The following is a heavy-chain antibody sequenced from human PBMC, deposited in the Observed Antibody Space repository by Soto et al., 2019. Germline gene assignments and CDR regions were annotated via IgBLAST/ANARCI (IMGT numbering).Heavy chain of an antibody. CDR3: GRIIGSSWSSIGLFDH. V-gene: IGHV2-26*01. Sequence: SGPTLVNPKETLTLTCTVSGFSLSNAIMVVSWVRQPPGKALEWLAHILSNDEKSYSTSLKSRLTISKDTSKSQVVLTMTNTDHVDTATYCCGRIIGSSWSSIGLFDHWGQGTLVTVST. D-gene: IGHD6-13*01. CDR1: GFSLSNAIMV. J-gene: IGHJ5*02. CDR2: ILSNDEK.